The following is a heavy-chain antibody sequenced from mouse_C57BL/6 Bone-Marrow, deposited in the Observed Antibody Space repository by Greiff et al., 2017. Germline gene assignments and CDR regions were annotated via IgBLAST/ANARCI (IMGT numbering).Heavy chain of an antibody. D-gene: IGHD1-1*01. V-gene: IGHV5-17*01. CDR1: GFTFSDYG. CDR3: ATNTTVAYYAMDY. CDR2: ISSGSSTI. J-gene: IGHJ4*01. Sequence: EVMLVESGGGLVKPGGSLKLSCAASGFTFSDYGMHWVRQAPEKGLEWVAYISSGSSTIYYADTVKGRFTISRDNAKNTLFLQMTSLRSEDTAMYYCATNTTVAYYAMDYWGQGTSVTVSS.